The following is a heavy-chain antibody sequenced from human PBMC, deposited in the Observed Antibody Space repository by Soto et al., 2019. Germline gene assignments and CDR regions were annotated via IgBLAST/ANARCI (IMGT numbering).Heavy chain of an antibody. Sequence: QVQLVQSGAEVKKPGASVKVSCKASGYTFSSYDITWVRQATGQGLEWMGWLNPNSGDTSYTQKVQGRVTLTRNTSINTANIELSSLTSDDTAVYYCATSGGGWYLYWGQGTLVTVSS. CDR3: ATSGGGWYLY. CDR1: GYTFSSYD. J-gene: IGHJ4*02. CDR2: LNPNSGDT. V-gene: IGHV1-8*01. D-gene: IGHD6-19*01.